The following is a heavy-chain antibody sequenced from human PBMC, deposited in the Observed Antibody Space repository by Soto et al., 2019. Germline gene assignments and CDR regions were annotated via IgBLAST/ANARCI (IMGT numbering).Heavy chain of an antibody. V-gene: IGHV4-34*01. Sequence: QVQLQQWGAGLLKPSETLSLTCAVYGGSFSGYYWSWIRQPPGKGLEWIGEINHSGSTNYNPSLKSRVTRSVDTSKNQFSLKLSSVTAADTAVYYCARTKGSLLWFGELFAAFDIWGQGTMVTVSS. D-gene: IGHD3-10*01. CDR3: ARTKGSLLWFGELFAAFDI. CDR2: INHSGST. CDR1: GGSFSGYY. J-gene: IGHJ3*02.